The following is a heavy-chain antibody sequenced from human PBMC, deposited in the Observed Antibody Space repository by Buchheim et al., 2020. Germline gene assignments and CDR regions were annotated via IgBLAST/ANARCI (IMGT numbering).Heavy chain of an antibody. CDR2: ISSGNTITT. CDR1: GFTFSSYS. CDR3: ARRGVREFDY. V-gene: IGHV3-48*02. J-gene: IGHJ4*02. D-gene: IGHD1-26*01. Sequence: DVQLVESGGGLIQPGGSLRLSCAASGFTFSSYSMNWVRQAPGKGLEWVSYISSGNTITTHYADSVLGRFTISRDNAKNSQYLQMNSLRDEDTAVYYCARRGVREFDYWGQGTL.